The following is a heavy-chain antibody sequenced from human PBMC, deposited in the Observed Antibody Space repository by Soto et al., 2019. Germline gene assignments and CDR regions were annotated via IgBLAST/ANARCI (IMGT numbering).Heavy chain of an antibody. CDR3: ARGVGSGSYYNQYNWFDP. D-gene: IGHD3-10*01. Sequence: GASVKVSCKASGYTFTSYGISWLRQAPGQGLEWMGWISTYNGNTKYAQKLQGRVTMTTDTSTSTAYMELRSLRSDDTAVYYCARGVGSGSYYNQYNWFDPWGQGTLVTVSS. CDR2: ISTYNGNT. CDR1: GYTFTSYG. J-gene: IGHJ5*02. V-gene: IGHV1-18*01.